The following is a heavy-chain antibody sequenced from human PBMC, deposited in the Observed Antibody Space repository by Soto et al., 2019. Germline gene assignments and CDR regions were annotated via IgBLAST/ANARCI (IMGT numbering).Heavy chain of an antibody. V-gene: IGHV1-69*06. CDR1: GGTFSSYA. CDR2: IIPIFGAA. J-gene: IGHJ6*02. CDR3: SMTTVTTSDYYGMDV. Sequence: ASVKVSCKASGGTFSSYAISWVRQAPGQGLEWMGGIIPIFGAANYAQKFQGRVTITADKSTSTAYMELSSLRSEDTAVHYCSMTTVTTSDYYGMDVWGQGTTVTVSS. D-gene: IGHD4-17*01.